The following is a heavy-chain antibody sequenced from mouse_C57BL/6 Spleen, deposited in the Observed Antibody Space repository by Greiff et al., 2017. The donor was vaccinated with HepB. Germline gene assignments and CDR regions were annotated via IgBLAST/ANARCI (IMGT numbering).Heavy chain of an antibody. V-gene: IGHV5-9-1*02. J-gene: IGHJ4*01. CDR3: TRERGYAN. CDR1: GFTFSSYA. Sequence: EVMLVESGEGLVKPGGSLKLSCAASGFTFSSYAMSWVRQTPETRLEWVAYISSGGDYIDYADTVKGRFTISRDNDRNTLDLQMSSLTSEDTAMYYGTRERGYANWGQGTSVTVSS. D-gene: IGHD6-1*01. CDR2: ISSGGDYI.